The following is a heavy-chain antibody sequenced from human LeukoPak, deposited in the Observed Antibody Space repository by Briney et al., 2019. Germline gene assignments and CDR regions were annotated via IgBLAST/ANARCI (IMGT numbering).Heavy chain of an antibody. CDR2: INPNGGST. J-gene: IGHJ4*02. V-gene: IGHV1-46*01. Sequence: ASVKVSCKASGYTFTSYYMHWVRQAPGQGLEWMGIINPNGGSTSYAQKFQGRVTMTRDTSTSTVYMELSSLRSEDTAVYYCARDNGSGGSCYPFWGQGTLVTVSS. CDR3: ARDNGSGGSCYPF. CDR1: GYTFTSYY. D-gene: IGHD2-15*01.